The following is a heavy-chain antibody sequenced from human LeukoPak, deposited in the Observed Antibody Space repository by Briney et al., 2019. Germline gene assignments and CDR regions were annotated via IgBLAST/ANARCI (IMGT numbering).Heavy chain of an antibody. J-gene: IGHJ4*02. V-gene: IGHV1-2*02. CDR1: GYTFTTYW. CDR2: IDPNSGGT. D-gene: IGHD2-2*01. Sequence: ASVKVSCKASGYTFTTYWIHWVRQAPGQGLEWMGWIDPNSGGTNYAQKFQGRVTMTRDTSISTAYMELSRLTSDDTAVYYCARYFSGTSFHFDYWGQGTLVTVSS. CDR3: ARYFSGTSFHFDY.